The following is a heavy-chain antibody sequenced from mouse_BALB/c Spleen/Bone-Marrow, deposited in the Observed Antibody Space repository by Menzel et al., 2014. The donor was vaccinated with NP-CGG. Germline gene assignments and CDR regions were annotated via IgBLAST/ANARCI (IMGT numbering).Heavy chain of an antibody. CDR3: ASYYYGHYFDY. CDR2: IDPANGNT. Sequence: VQLQQSGAELVKPGASVKLSCSASGFNIKDTYVHWVKQRPEQGLEWIGRIDPANGNTKYDPKFQGKATITADTSSNTAYLQLSSLTSEDTAVYYCASYYYGHYFDYWGQGTTLTVSS. D-gene: IGHD1-1*01. J-gene: IGHJ2*01. V-gene: IGHV14-3*02. CDR1: GFNIKDTY.